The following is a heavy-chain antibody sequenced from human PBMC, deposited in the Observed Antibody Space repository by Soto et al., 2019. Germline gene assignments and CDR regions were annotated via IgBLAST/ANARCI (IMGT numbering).Heavy chain of an antibody. J-gene: IGHJ6*02. V-gene: IGHV1-46*01. D-gene: IGHD3-22*01. CDR3: ARGDSSAYKYYYYDNIMDV. CDR1: GYTLSSDS. CDR2: INSSGGST. Sequence: QVQLVQSGAEVKKPGASVKVSCKASGYTLSSDSMHWVRQAPGQGLEWMGIINSSGGSTTYAQNFQGRGTMTRDTSTSTGYMELSSLRSEDTAVYYCARGDSSAYKYYYYDNIMDVWGQGTTVTVSS.